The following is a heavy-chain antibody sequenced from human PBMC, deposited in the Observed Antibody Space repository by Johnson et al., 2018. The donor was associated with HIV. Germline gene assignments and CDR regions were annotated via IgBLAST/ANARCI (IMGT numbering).Heavy chain of an antibody. D-gene: IGHD1-1*01. CDR2: ISGSGGST. V-gene: IGHV3-23*04. CDR1: GFTFSSYA. CDR3: ARSGPNWAFDC. Sequence: VQLVESGGGLVQPGGSLRLSCAASGFTFSSYAMSWVRQAPGKGLEWVSAISGSGGSTYYADSVKGRFTISRDNARNTMFVQMNSLRAEDTAVYYCARSGPNWAFDCWGRGTMVTVSS. J-gene: IGHJ3*01.